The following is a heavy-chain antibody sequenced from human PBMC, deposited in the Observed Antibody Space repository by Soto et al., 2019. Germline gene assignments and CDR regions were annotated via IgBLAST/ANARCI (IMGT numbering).Heavy chain of an antibody. V-gene: IGHV3-30-3*01. CDR2: ISYDGSNK. J-gene: IGHJ6*02. D-gene: IGHD1-1*01. Sequence: QVQLVESGGGVVQPGRSLRLSCAASGFTFSSYAMHWVRQAPGKGLEWVAVISYDGSNKYYADSLKGRFTISRDNSKIALYLQMNSLRAEDTAVYYCARDRLRYNWNDFPYYYYGMDVWGQGTTVTVSS. CDR1: GFTFSSYA. CDR3: ARDRLRYNWNDFPYYYYGMDV.